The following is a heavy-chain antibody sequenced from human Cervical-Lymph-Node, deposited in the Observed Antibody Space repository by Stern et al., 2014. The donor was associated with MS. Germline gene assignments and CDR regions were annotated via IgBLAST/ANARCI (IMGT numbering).Heavy chain of an antibody. Sequence: VQLVQSGPEVKKPGTSVKVSCKASGFTFTSSALQWVRQARGLRLEWIGWIVVGSGNTNDAQKFQERVTIPRDMSTSTAYKELSSLRSEDTDVYYCAAIRDYYDSSGYDAFDIWGQGTMVTVS. CDR1: GFTFTSSA. CDR3: AAIRDYYDSSGYDAFDI. J-gene: IGHJ3*02. D-gene: IGHD3-22*01. V-gene: IGHV1-58*01. CDR2: IVVGSGNT.